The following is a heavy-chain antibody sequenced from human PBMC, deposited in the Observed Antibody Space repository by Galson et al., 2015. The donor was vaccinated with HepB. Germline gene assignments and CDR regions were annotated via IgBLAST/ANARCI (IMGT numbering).Heavy chain of an antibody. CDR2: INQDGSEK. V-gene: IGHV3-7*03. J-gene: IGHJ6*02. CDR3: VRSHYVWGNYPYYYYGMDV. Sequence: SLRLSCAASGFTFNGYWMSWVRQAPGKGLEWVANINQDGSEKHYVDSVKGRFSISRDSAANSLYLQMSSLSVEDTAVYYCVRSHYVWGNYPYYYYGMDVWGQGTTVTVSS. D-gene: IGHD3-16*01. CDR1: GFTFNGYW.